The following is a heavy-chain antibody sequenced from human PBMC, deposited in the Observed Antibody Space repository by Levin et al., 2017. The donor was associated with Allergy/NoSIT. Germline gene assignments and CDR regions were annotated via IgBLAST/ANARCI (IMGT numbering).Heavy chain of an antibody. CDR3: ARPRPEGNSGWKYFDV. CDR2: IFPDDFDT. J-gene: IGHJ4*02. V-gene: IGHV5-51*01. CDR1: GYDFDNFW. D-gene: IGHD6-19*01. Sequence: GESLKISCQVSGYDFDNFWIAWVRQKPGQGLEWMGLIFPDDFDTRYSPSFEGQVTISVDKSIRTAYVQWRSLKATHTAVYYCARPRPEGNSGWKYFDVWGQGTQVTVSS.